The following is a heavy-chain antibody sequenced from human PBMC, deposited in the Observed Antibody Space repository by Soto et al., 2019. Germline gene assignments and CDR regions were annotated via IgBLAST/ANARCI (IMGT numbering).Heavy chain of an antibody. CDR2: ISVSGGSA. V-gene: IGHV3-23*01. CDR3: ATQNSYCGGTRCY. D-gene: IGHD2-21*01. J-gene: IGHJ4*02. Sequence: EVQLLESGGGLVQPGGSLRLSCAASGFTFSSYAMSWVRQAPGKGLEWVSGISVSGGSADYADAVEGRFTISRDNSKHTLYLQMHSLRAEDTALYYCATQNSYCGGTRCYWGQGTLVTVSS. CDR1: GFTFSSYA.